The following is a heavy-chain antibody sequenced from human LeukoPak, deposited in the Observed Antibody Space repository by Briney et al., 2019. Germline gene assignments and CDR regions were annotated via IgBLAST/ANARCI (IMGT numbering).Heavy chain of an antibody. Sequence: GGSLRLSCAASGFTFSSYSMNWVRQAPGKGLEWVSSISSSSSYIYYADSVKGRFTISRDNAKNSLYLQMNSLRAEDTAVYYCARDDRFYDILTGYWLGYFDYWGQGTLVTVSS. CDR3: ARDDRFYDILTGYWLGYFDY. J-gene: IGHJ4*02. CDR2: ISSSSSYI. CDR1: GFTFSSYS. V-gene: IGHV3-21*01. D-gene: IGHD3-9*01.